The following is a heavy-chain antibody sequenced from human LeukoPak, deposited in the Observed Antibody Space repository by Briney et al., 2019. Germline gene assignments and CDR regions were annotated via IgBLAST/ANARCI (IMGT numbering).Heavy chain of an antibody. CDR2: IGGSGGST. CDR1: GFIFSNYA. CDR3: AKERSILVLTSFDY. D-gene: IGHD3-22*01. J-gene: IGHJ4*02. V-gene: IGHV3-23*01. Sequence: GGSLRLSCAASGFIFSNYAMTWFGRAPGKGLEGVPVIGGSGGSTYYADSVKGRFTISRDNSKNTLHLQMNSLRAEDTAIYFCAKERSILVLTSFDYWGQGTLVTVSS.